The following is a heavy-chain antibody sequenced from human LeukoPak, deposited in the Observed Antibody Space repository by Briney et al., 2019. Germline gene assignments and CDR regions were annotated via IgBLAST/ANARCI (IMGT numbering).Heavy chain of an antibody. CDR3: ARAWDTVTVPGPFDY. Sequence: GRSLRLSCAAPGFTFSSFAMHWVRQAPGKGLEWVAVISYDGSHKDYADSVKGRFTISRDNSKNTLYLQMNSLRAEDTAVYYCARAWDTVTVPGPFDYWGQGTLATVSS. CDR1: GFTFSSFA. J-gene: IGHJ4*02. CDR2: ISYDGSHK. D-gene: IGHD5-18*01. V-gene: IGHV3-30*01.